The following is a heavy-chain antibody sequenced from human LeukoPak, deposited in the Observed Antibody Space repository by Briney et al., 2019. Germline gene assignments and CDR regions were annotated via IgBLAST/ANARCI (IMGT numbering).Heavy chain of an antibody. CDR3: ARTAAGTLYYWYMDV. D-gene: IGHD6-13*01. J-gene: IGHJ6*03. Sequence: GASVKVSCKASGGTFSSYAISWVRQAPGQGPEWMGIINPSGGSTSYAQKFQGRVTMTRDTSTSTVYMELSSLRSEDTAVYYCARTAAGTLYYWYMDVWGKGTTVTVSS. CDR2: INPSGGST. CDR1: GGTFSSYA. V-gene: IGHV1-46*01.